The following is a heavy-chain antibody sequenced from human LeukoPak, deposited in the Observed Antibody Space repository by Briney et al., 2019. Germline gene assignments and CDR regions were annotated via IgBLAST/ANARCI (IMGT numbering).Heavy chain of an antibody. CDR3: ARSPMVRGVIVDHFDY. Sequence: GGSLRLSCAASGFTFSSYSMNWVRQAPGKGLEWVSSISSSSSYIYYADSVKGRFTISRDNAKNSLYLQMNSLRAEDTAVYYCARSPMVRGVIVDHFDYWGQGTLVTVPS. D-gene: IGHD3-10*01. CDR2: ISSSSSYI. V-gene: IGHV3-21*04. J-gene: IGHJ4*02. CDR1: GFTFSSYS.